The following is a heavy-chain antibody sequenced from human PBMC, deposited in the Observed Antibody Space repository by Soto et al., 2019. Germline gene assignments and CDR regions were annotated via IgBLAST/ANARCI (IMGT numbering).Heavy chain of an antibody. J-gene: IGHJ3*02. CDR3: ARADYSDYGDALDI. CDR2: VYHRGRT. CDR1: GGSITKTTYS. D-gene: IGHD4-17*01. V-gene: IGHV4-30-2*01. Sequence: QLQLQESGSGLVKPSQTLSLTCTVSGGSITKTTYSWNWIRQPPGTGLEWIGNVYHRGRTNYNPSLKSRVTISADTSRNEFSLRLDSVTAADTAMYYCARADYSDYGDALDIWGQGTMVTVSS.